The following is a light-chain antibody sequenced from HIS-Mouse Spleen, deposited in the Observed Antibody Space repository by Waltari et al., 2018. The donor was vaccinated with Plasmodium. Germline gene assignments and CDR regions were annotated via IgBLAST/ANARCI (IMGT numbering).Light chain of an antibody. Sequence: DIQMTQSPSSLSASVGDRVTITCRASQSIRSYLNWYQQKPGKAPKLLIYAASSLQSGVPSRVSGSGSGTDFTLTISSLQPEDFATYYCQQSYSTWTFGQGTKVEIK. CDR3: QQSYSTWT. V-gene: IGKV1-39*01. CDR1: QSIRSY. J-gene: IGKJ1*01. CDR2: AAS.